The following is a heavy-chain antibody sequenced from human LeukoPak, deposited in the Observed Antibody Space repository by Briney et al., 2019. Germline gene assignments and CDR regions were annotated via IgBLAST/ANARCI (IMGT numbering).Heavy chain of an antibody. Sequence: ASVKVSCKASGYTFTGYYMHWVRQAPGQGLEWMGRINPNSGGTNYAQKFQGRVTMTRDTSTSTAYMELSRLRSDDTAVYYCARPTGGSSPAYYYYMDAWGKGTTVTVSS. CDR2: INPNSGGT. J-gene: IGHJ6*03. D-gene: IGHD4-23*01. V-gene: IGHV1-2*06. CDR3: ARPTGGSSPAYYYYMDA. CDR1: GYTFTGYY.